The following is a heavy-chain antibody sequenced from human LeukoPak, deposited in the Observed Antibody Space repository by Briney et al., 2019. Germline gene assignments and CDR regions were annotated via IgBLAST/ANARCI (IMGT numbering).Heavy chain of an antibody. CDR3: AKFNEILTGYFDY. D-gene: IGHD3-9*01. J-gene: IGHJ4*02. V-gene: IGHV3-7*05. Sequence: GGSLRLSCAASGFTFSSHWMSWVRQAPGKGLEWVANIKQDGSEKYYVDSVKGRFTISRDNAKNSLYLQMNSLRAEDTAVYYCAKFNEILTGYFDYWGQGTLVTVSS. CDR2: IKQDGSEK. CDR1: GFTFSSHW.